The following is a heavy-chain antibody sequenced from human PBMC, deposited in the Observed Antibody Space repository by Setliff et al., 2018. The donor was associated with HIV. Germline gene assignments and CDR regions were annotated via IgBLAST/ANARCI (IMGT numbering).Heavy chain of an antibody. V-gene: IGHV4-39*01. CDR3: GRVAGYCAPSRCYGYNAFDI. J-gene: IGHJ3*02. D-gene: IGHD2-15*01. CDR1: GGSVSTSSYS. Sequence: SETLSLTCTVSGGSVSTSSYSWGWIRQPPEKGLEWIGTIYHTGKTYYNSSLNSRVAIAVDTSKDQFSLNLSTVTAADTAVYYCGRVAGYCAPSRCYGYNAFDIWGPGTMVTVSS. CDR2: IYHTGKT.